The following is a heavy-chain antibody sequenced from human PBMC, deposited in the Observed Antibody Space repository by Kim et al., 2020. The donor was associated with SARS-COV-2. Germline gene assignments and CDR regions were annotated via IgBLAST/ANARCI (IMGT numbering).Heavy chain of an antibody. CDR1: GGSLTSHNW. Sequence: SETLSLTCAVSGGSLTSHNWWSWVRQAPGKGLEWIGEIYRSGSTKYNPSLRRRVTMSINTSRNQFSLILTSVTAADTAVDFCASNEGNYVPFAYWGQGTLATVSS. CDR3: ASNEGNYVPFAY. D-gene: IGHD4-4*01. V-gene: IGHV4-4*02. CDR2: IYRSGST. J-gene: IGHJ4*02.